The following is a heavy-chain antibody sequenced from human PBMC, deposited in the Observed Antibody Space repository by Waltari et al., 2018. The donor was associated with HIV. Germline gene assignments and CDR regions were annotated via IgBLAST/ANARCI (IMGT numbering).Heavy chain of an antibody. CDR1: GYRFTTYW. V-gene: IGHV5-51*03. J-gene: IGHJ4*02. D-gene: IGHD6-19*01. Sequence: EVQLVQSGAEVKKPGESLKISCKGSGYRFTTYWIGWVRQMPGKGLEWMGFIEPGDSDTRYSPSFHGQVTISADKSISTAYLQWSSLKASDTAMYYCARRSGGPTRNLDYWGQGTLVIVSS. CDR2: IEPGDSDT. CDR3: ARRSGGPTRNLDY.